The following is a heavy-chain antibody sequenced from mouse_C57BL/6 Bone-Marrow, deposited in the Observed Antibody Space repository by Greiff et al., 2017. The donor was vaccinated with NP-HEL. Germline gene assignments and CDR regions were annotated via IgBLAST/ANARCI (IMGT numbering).Heavy chain of an antibody. V-gene: IGHV5-6*01. Sequence: EVKLMESGGDLVKPGGSLKLSCAASGFTFSSYGMSWVRQTPDKRLEWVATISSGGSYTYYPDSVKGRFTISRDNAKNTLYLQMSSLKSEDTAMYYCARSRQAWFAYWGQGTLVTVSA. D-gene: IGHD3-2*01. CDR3: ARSRQAWFAY. CDR1: GFTFSSYG. CDR2: ISSGGSYT. J-gene: IGHJ3*01.